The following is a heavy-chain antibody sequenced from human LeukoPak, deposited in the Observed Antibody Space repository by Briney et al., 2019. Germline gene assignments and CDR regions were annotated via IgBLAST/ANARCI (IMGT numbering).Heavy chain of an antibody. CDR2: ISGSGATT. Sequence: PSGGSLRLSCAASGFTFNSCAMSWVRQAPGKGLEWVSAISGSGATTYYADSVKGRFTISRDNTKGTLYLQMNSLRAEDTAVYYCAKDRQGYGSGSYLYFDNWGQGTLVTVSS. CDR1: GFTFNSCA. J-gene: IGHJ4*02. CDR3: AKDRQGYGSGSYLYFDN. D-gene: IGHD3-10*01. V-gene: IGHV3-23*01.